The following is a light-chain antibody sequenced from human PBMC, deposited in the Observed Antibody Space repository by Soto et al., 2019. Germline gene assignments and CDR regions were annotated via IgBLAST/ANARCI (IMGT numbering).Light chain of an antibody. CDR2: GAS. J-gene: IGKJ4*01. V-gene: IGKV3-15*01. CDR1: QSVSSN. CDR3: QHYNNWPPLT. Sequence: EIVMTQSPATLSVSPGERATLSCRASQSVSSNLAWYQQKPGQAPRLLIYGASTRATGIPARFSGRGSGTEFTLTISSLQSEDFAVYSCQHYNNWPPLTFGGGTKVES.